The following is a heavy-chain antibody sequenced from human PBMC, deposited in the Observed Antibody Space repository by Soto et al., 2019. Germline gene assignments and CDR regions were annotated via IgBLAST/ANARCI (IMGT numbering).Heavy chain of an antibody. D-gene: IGHD2-15*01. CDR2: IIPIFGTA. J-gene: IGHJ4*02. CDR3: ARESRYCSGGSCYFLPGIDY. Sequence: QVQLVQSGAEVKKPGSSVKVSCKASGGTFSSYAISWVRQAPRQGLEWMGGIIPIFGTANYAQKLQGRVTITADESTSTAYMELGSLRSEDTAVYYCARESRYCSGGSCYFLPGIDYWGQGTLVTVSS. V-gene: IGHV1-69*12. CDR1: GGTFSSYA.